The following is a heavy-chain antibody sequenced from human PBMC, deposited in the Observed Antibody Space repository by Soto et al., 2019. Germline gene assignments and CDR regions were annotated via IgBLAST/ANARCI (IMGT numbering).Heavy chain of an antibody. J-gene: IGHJ6*02. V-gene: IGHV4-30-4*01. CDR2: IYYSGSS. D-gene: IGHD1-26*01. Sequence: SETLSLTCTVSGGSLSSGDYYWSWIRQPPGKGLEWIAYIYYSGSSYYNPSLKSRVTISIDSVKNQFSLKLSFVTAADTAVYYCARGRYTYYYGLDVWGQGTTVTVSS. CDR1: GGSLSSGDYY. CDR3: ARGRYTYYYGLDV.